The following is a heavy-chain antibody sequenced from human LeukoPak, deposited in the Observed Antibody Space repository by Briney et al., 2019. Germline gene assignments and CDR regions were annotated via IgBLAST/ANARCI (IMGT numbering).Heavy chain of an antibody. V-gene: IGHV3-23*01. CDR3: AKRGISGCHLTVY. J-gene: IGHJ4*02. D-gene: IGHD6-19*01. Sequence: GGSLRHSCAASGFTFNTNAMSWVREAPGKGLEWVSAISGRTGGTYYADSVKGRFTISRDNAKSTLYLQMNRLRAEDTAVYYCAKRGISGCHLTVYWGQGTLVIVPS. CDR2: ISGRTGGT. CDR1: GFTFNTNA.